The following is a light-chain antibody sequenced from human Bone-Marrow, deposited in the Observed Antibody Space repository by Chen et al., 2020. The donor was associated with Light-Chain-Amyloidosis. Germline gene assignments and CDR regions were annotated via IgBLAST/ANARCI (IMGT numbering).Light chain of an antibody. CDR2: DDR. CDR1: NIGSTS. J-gene: IGLJ3*02. Sequence: SYVLTQPSSVSVAPGQTATIACGGNNIGSTSVHWYQQTPGQAPLLVVYDDRDRPSVIPERLSGSNSGNTATLPISRVEAGDEADYYWQVWDRSSDRPVFGGGTKLTVL. V-gene: IGLV3-21*02. CDR3: QVWDRSSDRPV.